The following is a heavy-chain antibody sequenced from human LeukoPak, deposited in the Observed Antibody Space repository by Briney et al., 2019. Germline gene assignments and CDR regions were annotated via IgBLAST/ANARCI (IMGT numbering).Heavy chain of an antibody. CDR1: GFTFSNYW. CDR2: IRDDGSEK. J-gene: IGHJ6*02. Sequence: PGGSLRLSCAASGFTFSNYWMSWVRQGPGKGLEWVATIRDDGSEKDYVDSLKGRFTIYRDNAKNSLYLQMNSLGAEDTAVYYCTKEREVNGALTGYYGMDVWGQGTTVTVSS. CDR3: TKEREVNGALTGYYGMDV. V-gene: IGHV3-7*01. D-gene: IGHD1-26*01.